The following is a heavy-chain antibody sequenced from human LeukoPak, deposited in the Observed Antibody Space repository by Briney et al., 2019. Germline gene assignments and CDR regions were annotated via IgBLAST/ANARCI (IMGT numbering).Heavy chain of an antibody. V-gene: IGHV3-7*01. CDR2: IKQDGTEK. Sequence: GGSLRLSCAASGFTFTTYWMSWVRQAPGKGLEWVANIKQDGTEKYYVDSVKGRFTISRDNAKNSLYLHMNSLRVEDAAVYYCARHIPDYWGQGTLVTVSS. CDR1: GFTFTTYW. CDR3: ARHIPDY. J-gene: IGHJ4*02.